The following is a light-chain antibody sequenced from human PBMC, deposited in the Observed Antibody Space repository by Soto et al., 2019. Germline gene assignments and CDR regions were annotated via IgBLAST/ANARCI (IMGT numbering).Light chain of an antibody. CDR3: QQRSNWPWT. CDR1: QSVSNY. J-gene: IGKJ1*01. CDR2: DAS. V-gene: IGKV3-11*01. Sequence: EIVLTQSPATLCLSPGERATLSCRASQSVSNYLAWYQQKPGQPPRLLIYDASNRATGIPARFSGSGSGTDVTLTISSLEPEDFAVYYCQQRSNWPWTFGQGTKVEIK.